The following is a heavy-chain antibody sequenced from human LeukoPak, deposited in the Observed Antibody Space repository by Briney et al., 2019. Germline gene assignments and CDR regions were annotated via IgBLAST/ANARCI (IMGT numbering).Heavy chain of an antibody. J-gene: IGHJ3*02. Sequence: PGGSLRLSCAASGFTFDDYGMSWVRQAPGKGLEWVSGINWNGGSTGYADSVKGRFTISRDNAKNSLYLQMNSLRAEDTALYYCARDQVGSYSGNAFDIWGQGTMVTVSS. D-gene: IGHD1-26*01. CDR1: GFTFDDYG. V-gene: IGHV3-20*04. CDR2: INWNGGST. CDR3: ARDQVGSYSGNAFDI.